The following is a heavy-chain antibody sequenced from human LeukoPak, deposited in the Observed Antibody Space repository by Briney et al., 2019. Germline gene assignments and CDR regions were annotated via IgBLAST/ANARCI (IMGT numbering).Heavy chain of an antibody. Sequence: GSLRLSCAASGFTFSSYSMNWVRQAPGKGLEWVSSISSSSSYIYYADSVKGRFTISRDNAKNSPYLQMNSLRAEDTAVYYCAREKQGKYYDSSGTFDYWGQGTLVTVSS. CDR1: GFTFSSYS. V-gene: IGHV3-21*01. D-gene: IGHD3-22*01. J-gene: IGHJ4*02. CDR3: AREKQGKYYDSSGTFDY. CDR2: ISSSSSYI.